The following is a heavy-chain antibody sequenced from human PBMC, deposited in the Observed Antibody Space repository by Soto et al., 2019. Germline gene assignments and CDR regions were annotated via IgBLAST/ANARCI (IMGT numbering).Heavy chain of an antibody. J-gene: IGHJ4*02. Sequence: GGSLRLSCAASGFTFSSYGMHWVRQAPGKGLKWVAVISYDGSNKYYADSVKGRFTISRDNSKNTLYLQMNSLRAEDTAVYYCAKSGAPWIQLWIDYWGQGTLVTVPQ. CDR3: AKSGAPWIQLWIDY. D-gene: IGHD5-18*01. CDR2: ISYDGSNK. CDR1: GFTFSSYG. V-gene: IGHV3-30*18.